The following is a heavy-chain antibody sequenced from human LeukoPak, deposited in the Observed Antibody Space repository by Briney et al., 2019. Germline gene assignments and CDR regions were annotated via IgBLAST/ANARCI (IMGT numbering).Heavy chain of an antibody. V-gene: IGHV3-30*03. D-gene: IGHD3-22*01. CDR3: ASSYDSSGYTFDY. CDR1: GFTFSSYG. CDR2: ISYDGSNK. Sequence: GGSLRLSCAASGFTFSSYGMRWVRQAPGKGLEWVAVISYDGSNKYYADSVKGRFTISRDNSKNTLYLQMNSLRAEDTAVYYCASSYDSSGYTFDYWGQGTLVTVSS. J-gene: IGHJ4*02.